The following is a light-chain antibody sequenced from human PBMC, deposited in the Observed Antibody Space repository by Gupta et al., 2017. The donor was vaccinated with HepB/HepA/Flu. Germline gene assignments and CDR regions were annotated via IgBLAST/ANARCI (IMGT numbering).Light chain of an antibody. CDR3: QQANNYSGT. CDR2: GAS. J-gene: IGKJ5*01. V-gene: IGKV1D-12*01. Sequence: DIQMTQSPSSVSASAGDRVTITCRASQGIGNWLAWYQQRPGKAPKLLIYGASSLQSGVPSRFSGSGSGTDFTLSISSLQPEDFATYYSQQANNYSGTFGQGTRLGIK. CDR1: QGIGNW.